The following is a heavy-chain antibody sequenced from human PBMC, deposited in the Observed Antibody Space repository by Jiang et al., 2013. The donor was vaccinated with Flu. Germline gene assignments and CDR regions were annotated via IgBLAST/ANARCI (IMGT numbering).Heavy chain of an antibody. V-gene: IGHV3-30-3*01. D-gene: IGHD2-2*01. Sequence: VQLLESGGGVVQPGRSLRLSCAASGFTFSSYAMHWVRQAPGKGLEWVAVISYDGSNKYYADSVKGRFTISRDNSKNTLYLQMNSLRAEDTAVYYCARGYCSSTSCYGGYYFD. J-gene: IGHJ4*01. CDR1: GFTFSSYA. CDR2: ISYDGSNK. CDR3: ARGYCSSTSCYGGYYFD.